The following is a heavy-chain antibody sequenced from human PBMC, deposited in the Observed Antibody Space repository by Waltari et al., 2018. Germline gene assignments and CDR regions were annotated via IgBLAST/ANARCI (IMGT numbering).Heavy chain of an antibody. CDR2: IFYSGTT. CDR1: GGSIRNDNYY. D-gene: IGHD1-26*01. CDR3: ARAHFYGWELSGAFII. J-gene: IGHJ3*02. Sequence: QVQLQESGPGLVKPSETPSLTCTVSGGSIRNDNYYLGGIRQPPGKGLEWIGSIFYSGTTYYTLSLKRRVTMSVDTSKNQFSLRLRSLTVADTAVYYCARAHFYGWELSGAFIIWGQGIQVLVSS. V-gene: IGHV4-39*07.